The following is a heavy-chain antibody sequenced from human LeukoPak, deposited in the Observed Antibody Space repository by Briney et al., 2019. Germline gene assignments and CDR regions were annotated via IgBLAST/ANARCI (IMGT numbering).Heavy chain of an antibody. J-gene: IGHJ4*02. CDR2: IYHSGST. D-gene: IGHD3-22*01. V-gene: IGHV4-38-2*02. CDR1: GYSISSGYY. Sequence: SETLSLTCIVSGYSISSGYYWGWIRQPPGKGLEWIGSIYHSGSTYYYPSLKSRVTISVDTSKNQFSLKLSSVTAADTAVYYCARGRARYYDSSGYYGYWGQGTLVTVSS. CDR3: ARGRARYYDSSGYYGY.